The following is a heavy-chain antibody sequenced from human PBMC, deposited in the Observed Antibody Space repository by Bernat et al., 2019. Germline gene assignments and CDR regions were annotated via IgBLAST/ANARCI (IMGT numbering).Heavy chain of an antibody. J-gene: IGHJ3*01. Sequence: EVQLVESGGGLVKPGGSLRLSCAASGFTFSNAWMSWVRQAPGKGLEWVGRIKSKTDGGTTDYAAPGKGRFTISRDDSKNTLYLQMNSLKTEDTAVYYCTTVGGYCSGGSCYSRVWGQGTMVTVSS. CDR3: TTVGGYCSGGSCYSRV. CDR1: GFTFSNAW. CDR2: IKSKTDGGTT. D-gene: IGHD2-15*01. V-gene: IGHV3-15*01.